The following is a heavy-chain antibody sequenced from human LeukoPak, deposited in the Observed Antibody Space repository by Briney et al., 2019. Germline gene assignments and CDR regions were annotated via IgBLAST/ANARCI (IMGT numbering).Heavy chain of an antibody. CDR3: ASNLPFDY. CDR2: IYHSGST. J-gene: IGHJ4*02. Sequence: SQTLSLTCAVSGGSISSGGYSWSWIRRPPGKGLEWIGYIYHSGSTYYNPSLKSRVTISVDRSKNQFSLKLGSVTAADTAVYYCASNLPFDYWGQGTLVTVSS. CDR1: GGSISSGGYS. V-gene: IGHV4-30-2*01. D-gene: IGHD1-1*01.